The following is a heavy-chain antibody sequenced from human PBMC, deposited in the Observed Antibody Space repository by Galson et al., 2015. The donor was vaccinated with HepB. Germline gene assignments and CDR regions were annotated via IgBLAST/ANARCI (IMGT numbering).Heavy chain of an antibody. CDR1: GFNFNDAW. CDR2: IKRKTDGRTT. Sequence: SLRLSCAASGFNFNDAWMSWVRQAPGRGLEWVGRIKRKTDGRTTDYVGSVDGRFTISRDDSRNTLYLQMNSLKTEDTAVYYCATPTFRMAKERGTWYAFDYWGQGILVTVSS. D-gene: IGHD6-13*01. CDR3: ATPTFRMAKERGTWYAFDY. V-gene: IGHV3-15*01. J-gene: IGHJ4*02.